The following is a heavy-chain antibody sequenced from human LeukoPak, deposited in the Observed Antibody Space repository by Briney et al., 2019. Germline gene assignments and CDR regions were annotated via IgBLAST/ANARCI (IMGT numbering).Heavy chain of an antibody. D-gene: IGHD2-2*01. V-gene: IGHV1-18*01. Sequence: ASVKVSCKASGYTFTCYGISWVRQAPGQGLEWMGWISAYNGNTNYAQKLQGRVTMTTDTSTSTAYMELRSLRSDDTAVYYCAKFRDLGYCSSTSCYWFDPWGQGTLVTVSS. J-gene: IGHJ5*02. CDR2: ISAYNGNT. CDR3: AKFRDLGYCSSTSCYWFDP. CDR1: GYTFTCYG.